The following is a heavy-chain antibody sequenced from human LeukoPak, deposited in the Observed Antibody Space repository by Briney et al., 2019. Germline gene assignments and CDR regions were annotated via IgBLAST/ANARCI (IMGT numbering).Heavy chain of an antibody. CDR2: INHSGST. CDR1: GFTFSSYA. J-gene: IGHJ6*02. V-gene: IGHV4-34*01. CDR3: ARVAPYYYYGMDV. Sequence: GSLRLSCAASGFTFSSYAMSWVRQPPGKGLEWIGEINHSGSTNYNPSPKSRVTISVDTSKNQFSLKLSSVTAADTAVYYCARVAPYYYYGMDVWGQGTTVTVSS.